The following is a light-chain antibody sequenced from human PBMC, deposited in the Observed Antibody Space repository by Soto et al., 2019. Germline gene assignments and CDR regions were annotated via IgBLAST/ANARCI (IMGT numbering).Light chain of an antibody. J-gene: IGLJ2*01. CDR2: SHN. Sequence: QSVLTQPPSASGTPGQRITISCSGSSSNIGSNTINWYQQLPGTAPKLLIYSHNQRPSGVPDRFSGSKSGTSGSLAISGLQSEDETDYYCAAWDDSLDGWVFGGGTKVTVL. V-gene: IGLV1-44*01. CDR3: AAWDDSLDGWV. CDR1: SSNIGSNT.